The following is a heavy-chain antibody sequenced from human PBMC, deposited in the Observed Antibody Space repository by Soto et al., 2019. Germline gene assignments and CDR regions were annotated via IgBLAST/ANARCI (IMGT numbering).Heavy chain of an antibody. D-gene: IGHD1-26*01. J-gene: IGHJ4*02. CDR3: ARDYRYPFDY. V-gene: IGHV3-7*01. CDR2: IKQDGSEK. Sequence: QAGGSLRLSCAASGFTFSSYWMNWVRLAPGKGLEWVANIKQDGSEKNYVDSVKGRFTISRDNAQNSLSLQMNSLRVEDTAVYYCARDYRYPFDYWGQGTVVTVSS. CDR1: GFTFSSYW.